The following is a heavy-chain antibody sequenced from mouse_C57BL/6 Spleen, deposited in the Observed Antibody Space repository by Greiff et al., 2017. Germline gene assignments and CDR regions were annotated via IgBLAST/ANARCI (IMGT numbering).Heavy chain of an antibody. Sequence: VQLQQSGAELVRPGASVKLSCTASGFNIKDDYMHWVKQRPEQGLEWIGWFDPENGDTEYASKFQGKATITADTSSNTAYLQLSSLTSEDTAVYYCTTSAYYGSSSYAMDYWGQGTSVTVSS. V-gene: IGHV14-4*01. CDR1: GFNIKDDY. CDR2: FDPENGDT. CDR3: TTSAYYGSSSYAMDY. D-gene: IGHD1-1*01. J-gene: IGHJ4*01.